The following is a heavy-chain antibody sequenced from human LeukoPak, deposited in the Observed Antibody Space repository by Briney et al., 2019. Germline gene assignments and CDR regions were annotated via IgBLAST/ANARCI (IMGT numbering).Heavy chain of an antibody. CDR3: ARDPTYYYDSSGYYYEGVGAFDI. V-gene: IGHV3-33*01. D-gene: IGHD3-22*01. Sequence: GGSLRLSCAASGFTFSSYGMHWVRQAPGKGLEWVAVIWYDGSNKYYADSVKGRFTISRDNSKNTLYLQMNSLRAEDTAVYYCARDPTYYYDSSGYYYEGVGAFDIWGQGTMVTASS. J-gene: IGHJ3*02. CDR1: GFTFSSYG. CDR2: IWYDGSNK.